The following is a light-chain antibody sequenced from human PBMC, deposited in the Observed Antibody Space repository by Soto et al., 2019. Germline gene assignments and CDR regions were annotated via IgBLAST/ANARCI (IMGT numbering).Light chain of an antibody. J-gene: IGKJ1*01. Sequence: EIVMTQSPGTVSVFPGETVTLSCRASQSVSGYLDWFHQKPGQAPRLVLLRIFTRAIGVPARFSGSGSETEFILTISGLQSEDSGVYYCLQHYSWPWTFGQGTKVEIK. V-gene: IGKV3-15*01. CDR3: LQHYSWPWT. CDR2: RIF. CDR1: QSVSGY.